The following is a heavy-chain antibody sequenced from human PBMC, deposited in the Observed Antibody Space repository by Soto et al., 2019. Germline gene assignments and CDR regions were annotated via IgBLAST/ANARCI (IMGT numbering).Heavy chain of an antibody. CDR2: ISYDGSNK. CDR3: AKEGPLRADYGDYGFYGMDV. D-gene: IGHD4-17*01. J-gene: IGHJ6*02. CDR1: GFTFSSYG. Sequence: QVQLVESGGGVVQPGRSLRLSCAASGFTFSSYGMHWVRQAPGKGLEWVAVISYDGSNKYYADSVKGRFTISRDNSKNTLYLQMNSLRAEDTAVYYCAKEGPLRADYGDYGFYGMDVWGQGTTVTVSS. V-gene: IGHV3-30*18.